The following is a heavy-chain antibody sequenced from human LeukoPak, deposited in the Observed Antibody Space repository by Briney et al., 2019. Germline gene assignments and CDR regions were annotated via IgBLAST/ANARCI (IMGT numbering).Heavy chain of an antibody. D-gene: IGHD3-9*01. CDR1: GGSISSYY. CDR3: AREGGYYDILTGYQAGAFDI. CDR2: IYYSGST. J-gene: IGHJ3*02. Sequence: TSETLSLTCTVSGGSISSYYWSWIRQPPGKGLEWIGYIYYSGSTNYNPSLKSRVTISVDTSKNQFSLKLSSVTAADTAVYYCAREGGYYDILTGYQAGAFDIWGQGTMVTVSS. V-gene: IGHV4-59*01.